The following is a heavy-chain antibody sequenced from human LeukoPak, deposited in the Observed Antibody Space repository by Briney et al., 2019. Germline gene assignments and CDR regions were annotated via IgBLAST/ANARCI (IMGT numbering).Heavy chain of an antibody. V-gene: IGHV4-59*01. D-gene: IGHD1-26*01. CDR1: GGSISSYY. Sequence: SETLSLTCTVSGGSISSYYWSWIRQPPGKGLEWIGYMYYSGSTNYNPSLKSRVTISVDTSKNQFSLKLSSVTAADTAVYYCARETRLHSGSYSNDAFDIWGQGTMVTVSS. CDR2: MYYSGST. CDR3: ARETRLHSGSYSNDAFDI. J-gene: IGHJ3*02.